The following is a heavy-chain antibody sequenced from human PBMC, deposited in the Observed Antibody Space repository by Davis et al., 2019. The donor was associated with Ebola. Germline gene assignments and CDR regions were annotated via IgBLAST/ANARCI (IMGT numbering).Heavy chain of an antibody. CDR1: GFTFSDYY. J-gene: IGHJ6*02. Sequence: GGSLRLSCAASGFTFSDYYMSWIRQAPGKGLEWVANIKQDGSEKYYVDSVKGRFTISRDSAKNSLYLQMNSLRAEDTAVYYCARVRHYGMDVWGQGTTVTVSS. CDR3: ARVRHYGMDV. CDR2: IKQDGSEK. V-gene: IGHV3-7*01.